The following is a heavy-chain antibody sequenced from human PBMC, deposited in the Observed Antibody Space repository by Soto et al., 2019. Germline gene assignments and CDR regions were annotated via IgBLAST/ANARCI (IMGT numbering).Heavy chain of an antibody. CDR2: INHSGST. V-gene: IGHV4-34*01. CDR1: GGSFSGYY. D-gene: IGHD3-10*01. CDR3: ARRIYGSGSFFDY. Sequence: SETLSLTCAVYGGSFSGYYWSWIRQPPGKGLEWIGEINHSGSTNYNPSLKSRVTISVDTSKNQFSLKLSSVTAADTAVYYCARRIYGSGSFFDYWGQGTLVTVSS. J-gene: IGHJ4*02.